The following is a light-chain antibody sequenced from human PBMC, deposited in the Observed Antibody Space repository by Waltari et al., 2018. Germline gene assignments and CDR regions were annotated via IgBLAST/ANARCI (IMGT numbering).Light chain of an antibody. V-gene: IGKV4-1*01. Sequence: DIVMTQSPDALAGSLGGRAAINCKSSQSVVFNSNNKNYIAWYQKKPGQPPKLIIYGASTRDAWVPDRFSGSVSRTYFTLTISSMQPEDVAVYYSQQYHSVPFTFGGGTKVEI. CDR2: GAS. CDR3: QQYHSVPFT. J-gene: IGKJ4*01. CDR1: QSVVFNSNNKNY.